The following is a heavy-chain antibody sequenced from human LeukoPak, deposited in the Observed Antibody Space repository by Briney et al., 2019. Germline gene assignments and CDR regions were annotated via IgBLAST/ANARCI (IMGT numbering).Heavy chain of an antibody. D-gene: IGHD2/OR15-2a*01. Sequence: HWVRXAPGKGLVWVSHINSDGSWTSYADSVKGRFTISKDNAKNTVYLQMNSLRAEDTAVYYCVSFYETYWGRGTLVTVSS. CDR3: VSFYETY. CDR2: INSDGSWT. V-gene: IGHV3-74*01. J-gene: IGHJ4*02.